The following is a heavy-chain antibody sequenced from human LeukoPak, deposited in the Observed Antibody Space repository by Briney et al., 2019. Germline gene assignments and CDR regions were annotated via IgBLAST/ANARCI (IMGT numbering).Heavy chain of an antibody. V-gene: IGHV1-46*01. Sequence: ASVKVSCKASGYTFTSYGISWVRQAPGQGLEWMGIINPSGGSTSYAQKFQGRVTMTRDTPASTVYMELSSLRSEDTAVYYCARAVAGLGWDYWGQGTLVTVSS. J-gene: IGHJ4*02. CDR3: ARAVAGLGWDY. D-gene: IGHD6-19*01. CDR1: GYTFTSYG. CDR2: INPSGGST.